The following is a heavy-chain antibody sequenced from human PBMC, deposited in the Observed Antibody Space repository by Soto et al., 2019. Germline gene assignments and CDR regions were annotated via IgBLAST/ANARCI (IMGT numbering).Heavy chain of an antibody. CDR1: GNTFTTYG. CDR3: ARDFTKSSSWPYYFDY. Sequence: QVQLVQSGAEVKKPGASVKVSCKASGNTFTTYGISWVRQAPGQGLEWMGWISAYSGSTKFAQKLQGRVTMTTDTSTTTAFMELRSLTSDDTAVYYCARDFTKSSSWPYYFDYWGQGTLVTVSS. J-gene: IGHJ4*02. V-gene: IGHV1-18*01. CDR2: ISAYSGST. D-gene: IGHD6-13*01.